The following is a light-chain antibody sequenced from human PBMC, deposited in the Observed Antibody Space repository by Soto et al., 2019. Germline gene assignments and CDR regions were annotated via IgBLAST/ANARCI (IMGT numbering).Light chain of an antibody. Sequence: QSVLTQPPSASGSPGQSVTISCTGTSSDVGGYNYVSWYQQHPGKAPKLMTYEVNKRPSGVPDRFSGSKSGNTASLTVSGLQAEDEADYYCSSHSGSNLVVFGGGTQLTVL. V-gene: IGLV2-8*01. CDR2: EVN. CDR1: SSDVGGYNY. CDR3: SSHSGSNLVV. J-gene: IGLJ2*01.